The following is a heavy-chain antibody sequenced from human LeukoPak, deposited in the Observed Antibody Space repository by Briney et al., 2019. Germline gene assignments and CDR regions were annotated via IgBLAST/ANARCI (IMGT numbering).Heavy chain of an antibody. CDR2: IRYDGSNK. D-gene: IGHD2-15*01. CDR3: AKDLGGVVAATTAFDY. V-gene: IGHV3-30*02. J-gene: IGHJ4*02. Sequence: GGSLRLSCAASGFTFSSYGMHWVRQAPGKGLEWVAFIRYDGSNKYYADSVKGRFTISRDNSKNTLYLQMNSLRAEDTAVYYCAKDLGGVVAATTAFDYWGQGTLVTVSS. CDR1: GFTFSSYG.